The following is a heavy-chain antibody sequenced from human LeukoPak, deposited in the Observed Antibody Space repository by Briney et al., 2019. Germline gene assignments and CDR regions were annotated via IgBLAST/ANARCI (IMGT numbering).Heavy chain of an antibody. J-gene: IGHJ4*02. V-gene: IGHV3-66*01. D-gene: IGHD1-7*01. CDR1: GFTLGRHW. Sequence: GGSLRLSCAASGFTLGRHWMSWVRQAPGKGLECVSVVYTGGSTYYADSVEGRFTISRDNSKNTLYLHMNSLRPEDTAVYYCAGCRWNYHYFEHWGQGTLVTVSS. CDR3: AGCRWNYHYFEH. CDR2: VYTGGST.